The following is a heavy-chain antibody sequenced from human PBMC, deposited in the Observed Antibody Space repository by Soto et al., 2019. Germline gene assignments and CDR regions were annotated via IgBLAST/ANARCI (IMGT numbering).Heavy chain of an antibody. V-gene: IGHV4-30-4*01. CDR2: IYYSGST. J-gene: IGHJ4*02. D-gene: IGHD6-19*01. CDR1: GGSISSGDYY. Sequence: QVQLQESGPGLVKPSQTLSLTCTVSGGSISSGDYYWSWIRQPPGKGLEWIGYIYYSGSTYYNPSLKRRVTISVDTSKNQFSLKLSSVAAADTGVYYCARRGRLVWEGFDYWGQGTLVTVSS. CDR3: ARRGRLVWEGFDY.